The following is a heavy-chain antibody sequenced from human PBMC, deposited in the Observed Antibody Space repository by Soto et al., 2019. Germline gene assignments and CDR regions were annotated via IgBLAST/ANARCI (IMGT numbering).Heavy chain of an antibody. CDR2: INRDSNT. CDR3: VNGDYY. Sequence: EEQLVESGGGLVQPGGSLRLSCAASGFTFSNHVMNWVRLAPGRGLEWVSSINRDSNTFYADSVKGRFTISRDNAKDSLYLQMNSLRADDTAVYYCVNGDYYVGQGTLVTVSS. CDR1: GFTFSNHV. J-gene: IGHJ4*02. D-gene: IGHD4-17*01. V-gene: IGHV3-48*01.